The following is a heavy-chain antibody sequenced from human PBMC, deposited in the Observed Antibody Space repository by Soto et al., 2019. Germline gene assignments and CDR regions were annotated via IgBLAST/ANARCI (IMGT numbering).Heavy chain of an antibody. D-gene: IGHD4-17*01. CDR2: INPNSGGT. CDR3: ARSYGDYGYYFDY. J-gene: IGHJ4*02. Sequence: ASVKVSCKASGYTFTGYYMHWVRQAPGQGLEWMGWINPNSGGTNYAQKFQGWVTMTRDTSISTAYMELSRLRSDDTAVYYCARSYGDYGYYFDYWGQGTLVTVS. V-gene: IGHV1-2*04. CDR1: GYTFTGYY.